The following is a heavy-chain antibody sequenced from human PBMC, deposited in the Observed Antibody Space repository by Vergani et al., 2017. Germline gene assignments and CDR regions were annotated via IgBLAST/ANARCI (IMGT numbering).Heavy chain of an antibody. D-gene: IGHD2-15*01. CDR3: ARISGGSAPYLHY. V-gene: IGHV3-7*01. CDR1: GFPFGDSY. Sequence: EVHLEESGGGLVQPGGSLRLSCAASGFPFGDSYMAWIRLATGKGLDWVASIKRDGTETFYVDSVKGRFTISRDNAKTTLYLQMNSLRDEDRGVYYCARISGGSAPYLHYWGQGTLVTVAS. CDR2: IKRDGTET. J-gene: IGHJ1*01.